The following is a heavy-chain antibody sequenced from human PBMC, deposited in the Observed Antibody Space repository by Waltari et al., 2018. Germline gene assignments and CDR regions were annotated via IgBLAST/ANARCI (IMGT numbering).Heavy chain of an antibody. D-gene: IGHD3-3*01. V-gene: IGHV3-53*01. CDR1: GFTVSSNY. Sequence: EVQLVESGGGLIQPGWSLRLSCAVFGFTVSSNYIRWVRQAPGKGLEWVSLIYSGGNTYYADSVKGRFTISRDNSKNTIYLQMNSLTAEDTAVYYCARDITVFGVVIRRYFDLWGRGTLVTVSS. J-gene: IGHJ2*01. CDR3: ARDITVFGVVIRRYFDL. CDR2: IYSGGNT.